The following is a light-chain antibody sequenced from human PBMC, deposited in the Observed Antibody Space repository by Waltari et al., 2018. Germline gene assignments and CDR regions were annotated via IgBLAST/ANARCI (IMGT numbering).Light chain of an antibody. CDR2: KDT. J-gene: IGLJ2*01. V-gene: IGLV3-25*03. CDR1: TLPKQY. CDR3: QSADSSDMVY. Sequence: SHELTQSPSVSVSPGQTARITCSGDTLPKQYAHWYQQKPGQAPVLIFYKDTERPSGIPERFSASTSGTIVTLTISGVRAEDEADYYCQSADSSDMVYFGGGTKLTVL.